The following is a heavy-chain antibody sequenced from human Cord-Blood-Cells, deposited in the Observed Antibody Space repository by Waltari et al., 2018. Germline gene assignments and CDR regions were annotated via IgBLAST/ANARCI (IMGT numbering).Heavy chain of an antibody. CDR3: ARDRIAAAGRYYYYYMDV. J-gene: IGHJ6*03. V-gene: IGHV4-31*03. D-gene: IGHD6-13*01. CDR1: GGSTSSVGYY. CDR2: IYYSGST. Sequence: QVQLQESGPGLVKPSQTLSLPCTVSGGSTSSVGYYWTWIRPPPGTGLEWIGYIYYSGSTYYNPSLKSRVTISVDTSKNQFSLKLSSVTAADTAVYYCARDRIAAAGRYYYYYMDVWGKGTTVTVSS.